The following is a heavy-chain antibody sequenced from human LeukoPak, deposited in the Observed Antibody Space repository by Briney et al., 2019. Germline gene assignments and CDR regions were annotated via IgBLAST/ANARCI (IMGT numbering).Heavy chain of an antibody. CDR1: GITFSRSG. J-gene: IGHJ4*02. CDR3: TRDLYGIDS. Sequence: GGSLRLSCVASGITFSRSGMHWVRQAPGKGLEWVAVIWFDGNNKNYVDSVRGRFTISRDNAKNTLHLQMNSLRAEDTAVYYCTRDLYGIDSWGQGTLVTVSS. D-gene: IGHD1-26*01. V-gene: IGHV3-33*01. CDR2: IWFDGNNK.